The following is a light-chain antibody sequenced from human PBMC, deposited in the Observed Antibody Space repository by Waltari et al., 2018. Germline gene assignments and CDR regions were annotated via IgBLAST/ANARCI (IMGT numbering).Light chain of an antibody. J-gene: IGKJ4*01. Sequence: DIVMTQSPDSLAVSLGERATINCKSSQSVLYSSNNKNYLAWYQHKPGQPPKLLIYWAYTREAGVPDRFSGSGSGTDFTLTISSLQAEDVAVYYCQQYYSTPFTFGGGTKVEIK. CDR3: QQYYSTPFT. CDR2: WAY. CDR1: QSVLYSSNNKNY. V-gene: IGKV4-1*01.